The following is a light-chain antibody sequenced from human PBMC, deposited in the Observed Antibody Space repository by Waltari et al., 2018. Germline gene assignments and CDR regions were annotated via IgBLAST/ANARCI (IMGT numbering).Light chain of an antibody. J-gene: IGLJ2*01. V-gene: IGLV2-14*03. CDR2: DVS. CDR3: CSYTTSTTLGVV. CDR1: SSDVGGYNY. Sequence: QSALTQPASVSGSPGQSITISCTGTSSDVGGYNYVSWYQQYPGKAPKLIIYDVSNRPSGVSNRFAGSKSGNTASRTISGLQAEDEADYYCCSYTTSTTLGVVFGGGTKVTVL.